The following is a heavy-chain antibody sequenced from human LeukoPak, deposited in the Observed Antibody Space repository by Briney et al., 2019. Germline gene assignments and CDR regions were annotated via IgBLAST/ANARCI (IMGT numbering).Heavy chain of an antibody. D-gene: IGHD1-26*01. J-gene: IGHJ6*02. V-gene: IGHV3-23*01. CDR2: ISGSSDST. Sequence: HPGGSLRLSCAASGFTFSSYAMTWVRQAPGKGLEWVSSISGSSDSTYYADSVKGRFTISRDNSKNTLYLQMNSLRAEDTAVYYCAREVGIVGALAEFGYYYYGMDVWGQGTTVTVSS. CDR3: AREVGIVGALAEFGYYYYGMDV. CDR1: GFTFSSYA.